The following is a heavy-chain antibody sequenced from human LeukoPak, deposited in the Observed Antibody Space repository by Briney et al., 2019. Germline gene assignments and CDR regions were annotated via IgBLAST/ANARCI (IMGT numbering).Heavy chain of an antibody. V-gene: IGHV4-59*01. CDR2: IYTSGST. CDR1: GGSISSYY. CDR3: AREPILYCSGGSCYSAWFDP. J-gene: IGHJ5*02. Sequence: SETLSLTCTVSGGSISSYYWSWIRQPPGKGLEWIGYIYTSGSTNYNPSLKSRVTISVDTSKNQFSLKLSSVTAADTAVYYCAREPILYCSGGSCYSAWFDPWGQGTLVTVSS. D-gene: IGHD2-15*01.